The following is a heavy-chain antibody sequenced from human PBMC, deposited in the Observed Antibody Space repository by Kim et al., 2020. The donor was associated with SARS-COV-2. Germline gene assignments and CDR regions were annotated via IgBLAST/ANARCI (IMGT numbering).Heavy chain of an antibody. V-gene: IGHV1-3*01. CDR1: GYTFTSYA. J-gene: IGHJ2*01. Sequence: ASVKVSCKASGYTFTSYAMHWVRQAPGQRLEWMGWINAGNGNTKYSQKFQGRVTITRDTSASTAYMELSSLRSEDTAVYYCARAMYYYGSGSYYNDWYFDLWGRGTLVTVSS. D-gene: IGHD3-10*01. CDR2: INAGNGNT. CDR3: ARAMYYYGSGSYYNDWYFDL.